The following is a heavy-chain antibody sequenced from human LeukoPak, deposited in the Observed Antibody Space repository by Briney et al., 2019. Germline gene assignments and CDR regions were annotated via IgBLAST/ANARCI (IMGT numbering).Heavy chain of an antibody. CDR3: ARVYSSGWYADWYFDL. D-gene: IGHD6-19*01. V-gene: IGHV4-59*01. Sequence: PSETLSLTCTVSGGSISSYYWSWIRQPPGKGLEWIGYIYYSGSTNYNPSLKNRVTIPVDTSKNQFSLKLSSVTAADTAVYYCARVYSSGWYADWYFDLWGRGTLVTVSS. CDR1: GGSISSYY. J-gene: IGHJ2*01. CDR2: IYYSGST.